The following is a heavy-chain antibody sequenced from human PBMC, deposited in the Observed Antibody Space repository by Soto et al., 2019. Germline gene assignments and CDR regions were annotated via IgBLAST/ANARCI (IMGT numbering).Heavy chain of an antibody. J-gene: IGHJ4*02. CDR1: GYSITSSSF. CDR3: ARPRPNFGAVDS. V-gene: IGHV4-38-2*01. Sequence: NPSETLSLTCAVSGYSITSSSFWGWIRQPPGKGLEWIGSIHLGGTTYYDSSLKSRVTISVGTSRNEFSLKLSSVTAADTAVYYCARPRPNFGAVDSWGQGALVTVSS. D-gene: IGHD3-10*01. CDR2: IHLGGTT.